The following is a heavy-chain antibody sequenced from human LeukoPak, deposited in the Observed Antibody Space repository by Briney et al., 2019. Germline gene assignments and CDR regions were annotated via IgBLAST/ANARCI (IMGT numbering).Heavy chain of an antibody. CDR1: GYTFTSYD. J-gene: IGHJ4*02. CDR2: MNPNSGNT. CDR3: ARDDKAGFDY. Sequence: ASGKVSCKASGYTFTSYDINWVRQATGQGLEWMGWMNPNSGNTGYAQKFQGRVTITRNTSISTAYMELSSLRSEDTTVYYCARDDKAGFDYWGQGTLVTVSS. V-gene: IGHV1-8*03. D-gene: IGHD6-19*01.